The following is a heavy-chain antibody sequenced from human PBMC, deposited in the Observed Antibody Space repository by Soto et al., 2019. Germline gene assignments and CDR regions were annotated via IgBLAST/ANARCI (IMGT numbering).Heavy chain of an antibody. CDR3: ARVGAKLGYVGSLHY. Sequence: SVKVSCKASGGTFSSYAISWVRQAPGQGLEWMGGIIPIFGTANYAQKFQGRVTITADESTSTAYMELSSLRSEDTAVYYCARVGAKLGYVGSLHYWGQGTLVTVSS. J-gene: IGHJ4*02. V-gene: IGHV1-69*13. D-gene: IGHD5-12*01. CDR2: IIPIFGTA. CDR1: GGTFSSYA.